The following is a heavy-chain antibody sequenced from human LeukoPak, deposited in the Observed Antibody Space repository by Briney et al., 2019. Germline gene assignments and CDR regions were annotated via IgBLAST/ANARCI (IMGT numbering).Heavy chain of an antibody. CDR2: VIPIFGTA. CDR3: ARGGDLFENAFDI. J-gene: IGHJ3*02. CDR1: GGTFSSYA. V-gene: IGHV1-69*06. D-gene: IGHD3/OR15-3a*01. Sequence: GASVKVPCKASGGTFSSYAISWVRQGPGQGLEWMGGVIPIFGTANYAQKFQGRVTITADKSTSTAYMELSRLSSEDTAVYYCARGGDLFENAFDIWGQGTMVTVSS.